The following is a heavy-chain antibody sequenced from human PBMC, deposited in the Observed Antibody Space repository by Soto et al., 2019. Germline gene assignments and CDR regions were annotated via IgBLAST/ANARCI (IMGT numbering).Heavy chain of an antibody. CDR1: GGSVSSVSYY. V-gene: IGHV4-61*01. CDR2: ILSSGST. Sequence: QVQLQESGPELVKPSETLSLTCTVSGGSVSSVSYYWTWIRQSPGKGLEWMGYILSSGSTDYNPSLKSRVTISVDTSKNEFSLKLRSVTAADTAVYYCARQRIAAAQYYFDYWGQGMLVTVSS. CDR3: ARQRIAAAQYYFDY. D-gene: IGHD6-13*01. J-gene: IGHJ4*02.